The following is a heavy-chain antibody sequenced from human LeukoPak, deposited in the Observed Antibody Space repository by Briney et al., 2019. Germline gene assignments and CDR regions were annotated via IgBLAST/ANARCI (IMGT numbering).Heavy chain of an antibody. CDR3: AKDTGWFDH. CDR1: GFTFSSYG. Sequence: GRSLRLSCAASGFTFSSYGMHWVRQAPGKGLEWVAVIWYDGSNKYYADSVKGRFTISRDNSKNTLNRQMNSLRAEDTAVYYCAKDTGWFDHWGQGTLVTVSS. J-gene: IGHJ5*02. CDR2: IWYDGSNK. D-gene: IGHD2-8*02. V-gene: IGHV3-33*06.